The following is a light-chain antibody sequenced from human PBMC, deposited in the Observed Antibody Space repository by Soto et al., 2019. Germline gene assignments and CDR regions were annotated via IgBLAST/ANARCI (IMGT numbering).Light chain of an antibody. CDR1: QSVRSTY. CDR3: QQYANSPLT. Sequence: EIVLTQSPGTLSLSPGERATLSCRASQSVRSTYLAWYQQKPGQAPRLLIYGASSRATGIPVRFSGSGSGTDFTLTISRLEPEDFAVYYCQQYANSPLTFGGGTKVEIK. CDR2: GAS. V-gene: IGKV3-20*01. J-gene: IGKJ4*01.